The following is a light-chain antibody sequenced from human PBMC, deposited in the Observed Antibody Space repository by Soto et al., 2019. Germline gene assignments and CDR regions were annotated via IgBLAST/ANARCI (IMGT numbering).Light chain of an antibody. CDR1: QSVRSSQSVSSY. Sequence: EIVLTQSPGTLSLSPGERATLSCRSSQSVRSSQSVSSYLAWYQQKPGQAPRLLIYGASNRATGIPDRFSXSGSGXDFTLTISRLEPEDFAVYYCQQYGTSPLTFGPG. CDR2: GAS. CDR3: QQYGTSPLT. J-gene: IGKJ3*01. V-gene: IGKV3-20*01.